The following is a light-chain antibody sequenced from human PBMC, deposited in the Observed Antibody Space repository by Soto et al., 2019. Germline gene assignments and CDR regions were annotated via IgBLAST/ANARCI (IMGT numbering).Light chain of an antibody. CDR3: QQRHNHPRT. CDR2: AAS. J-gene: IGKJ1*01. Sequence: DIQMTQSPSSLSASVGDRVTITCRASQNIINYLNWYQQKPGKAPNLLIYAASSLQSGVPSRFSGSGSATDFTLTISSLQPEDFATYYCQQRHNHPRTFGQGTKVEIK. CDR1: QNIINY. V-gene: IGKV1-39*01.